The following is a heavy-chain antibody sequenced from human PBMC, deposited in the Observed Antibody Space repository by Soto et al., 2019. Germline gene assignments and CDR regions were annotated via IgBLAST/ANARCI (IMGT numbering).Heavy chain of an antibody. D-gene: IGHD2-8*01. Sequence: PSETLSLTCTVSGGSISSYYWSWIRQPPGKGLEWIGYIYYSGSTNYNPSLKGRATISVDTSKNQFSLKLSSVTAADTAVYYCARLYGGYYFDYWGQGTLVTVSS. V-gene: IGHV4-59*01. CDR3: ARLYGGYYFDY. CDR2: IYYSGST. J-gene: IGHJ4*02. CDR1: GGSISSYY.